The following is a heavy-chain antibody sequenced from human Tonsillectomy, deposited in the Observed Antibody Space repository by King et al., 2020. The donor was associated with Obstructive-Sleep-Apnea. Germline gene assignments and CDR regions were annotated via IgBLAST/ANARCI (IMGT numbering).Heavy chain of an antibody. J-gene: IGHJ6*02. CDR2: ISAYNGNT. CDR3: AGGSKSFGVRDYYDYDMDV. D-gene: IGHD3-3*01. V-gene: IGHV1-18*04. CDR1: GYTYSNYG. Sequence: VQLVESGTEVKKPGASVRVSCKASGYTYSNYGINWVRQAPGQGLEWMGWISAYNGNTNYVQSLQGRVTMTTDASTSTAYMELRSLRADDTAAYYCAGGSKSFGVRDYYDYDMDVWGQGTTVTVSS.